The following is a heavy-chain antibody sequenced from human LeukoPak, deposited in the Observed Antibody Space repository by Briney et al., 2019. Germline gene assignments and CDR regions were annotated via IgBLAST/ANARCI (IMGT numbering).Heavy chain of an antibody. CDR3: ASGSASAER. D-gene: IGHD6-13*01. CDR1: GGSITSGIYY. J-gene: IGHJ4*02. CDR2: IYTSGST. V-gene: IGHV4-61*02. Sequence: PSQTLSLTCTVSGGSITSGIYYWNWIRQPAGKGLEWIGRIYTSGSTNYNPSLKSRVTISVDTSKNQFSLKLSSVTDADTAVYYCASGSASAERWGQGTLLTVSS.